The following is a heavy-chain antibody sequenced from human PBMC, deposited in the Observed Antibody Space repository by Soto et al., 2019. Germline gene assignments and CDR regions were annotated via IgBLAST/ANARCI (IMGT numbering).Heavy chain of an antibody. CDR3: ARHSPYYYDSSGYYAFSAY. Sequence: GESLKISCKGSGYSFTSYWISWVRQMPGKGLEWMGRIDPSDSYINYSPSFQGHVTISADKSISTAYLQWSSLKASDTAMYYCARHSPYYYDSSGYYAFSAYWGQGTLVTVSS. D-gene: IGHD3-22*01. V-gene: IGHV5-10-1*01. J-gene: IGHJ4*02. CDR1: GYSFTSYW. CDR2: IDPSDSYI.